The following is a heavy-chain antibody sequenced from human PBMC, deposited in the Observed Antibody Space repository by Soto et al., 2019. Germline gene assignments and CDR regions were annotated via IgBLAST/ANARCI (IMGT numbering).Heavy chain of an antibody. CDR2: INSDGSST. Sequence: EVQLVESGGGLVQPGGSLRLSCAASGVTFSSYWMHWVCQAPGKGLVWVSRINSDGSSTSYADYVKGRIIISRDKAKNTLDVQMTSLRAEDTAVDSCARAGIGRFRSNGMDVWGQGITVPVSS. CDR1: GVTFSSYW. CDR3: ARAGIGRFRSNGMDV. J-gene: IGHJ6*02. D-gene: IGHD2-21*01. V-gene: IGHV3-74*01.